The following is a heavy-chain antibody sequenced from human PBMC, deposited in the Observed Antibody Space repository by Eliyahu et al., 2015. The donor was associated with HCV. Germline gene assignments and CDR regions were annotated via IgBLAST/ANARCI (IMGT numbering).Heavy chain of an antibody. Sequence: QVQLVQSGAEVKKSGASVKVSCKASGYTFTDYYMHWVRQAPGQGLEWMGWINPNNGDTNYAQKFQGRVIMTRDTSTSTAYMDLTSLRSGDTAVYYCAREGLWFGEWWGQGTLVTVSS. V-gene: IGHV1-2*02. CDR1: GYTFTDYY. D-gene: IGHD3-10*01. CDR3: AREGLWFGEW. CDR2: INPNNGDT. J-gene: IGHJ4*02.